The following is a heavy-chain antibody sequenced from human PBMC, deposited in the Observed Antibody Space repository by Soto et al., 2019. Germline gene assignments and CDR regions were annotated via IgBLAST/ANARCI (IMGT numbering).Heavy chain of an antibody. V-gene: IGHV1-18*01. Sequence: QVQLVQSGAEVKKPGASVKVSCKASGYTFTSYGISWVRQAPGQGLEWMGWISAYNGNTNYAQKLQGRVTMTTDTSRSTAYMELRSLRSDDTAVYYCARDTIAAAGTYYYYGMDVWGQGTTVTVSS. CDR3: ARDTIAAAGTYYYYGMDV. CDR2: ISAYNGNT. J-gene: IGHJ6*02. CDR1: GYTFTSYG. D-gene: IGHD6-13*01.